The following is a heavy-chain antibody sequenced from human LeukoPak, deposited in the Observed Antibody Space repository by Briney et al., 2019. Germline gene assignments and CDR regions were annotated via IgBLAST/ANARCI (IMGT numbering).Heavy chain of an antibody. D-gene: IGHD1-14*01. Sequence: GGSLRLSCAASGFTFSNFWMRWVRQAPGKGLEWVANIKQDGSEKYYVGSVKGRFTISRDNADNSLYLQMSSLRAEDTAVDYCARLRTLDYWGQGTLVTVSS. CDR2: IKQDGSEK. CDR1: GFTFSNFW. V-gene: IGHV3-7*03. J-gene: IGHJ4*02. CDR3: ARLRTLDY.